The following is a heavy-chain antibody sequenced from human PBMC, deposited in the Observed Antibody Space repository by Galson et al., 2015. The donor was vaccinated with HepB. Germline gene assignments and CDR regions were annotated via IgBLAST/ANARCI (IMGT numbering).Heavy chain of an antibody. CDR3: ARDRYDYVWGSYRLSGWFDP. Sequence: SVKVSCKASGGTFSSYAISWVRQAPGQGLEWMGGIIPIFGTANYAQKFQGRVTITADESTSTAYMELSSLRSEDTAVYYCARDRYDYVWGSYRLSGWFDPWGQGTLVTVSS. J-gene: IGHJ5*02. D-gene: IGHD3-16*02. CDR1: GGTFSSYA. CDR2: IIPIFGTA. V-gene: IGHV1-69*13.